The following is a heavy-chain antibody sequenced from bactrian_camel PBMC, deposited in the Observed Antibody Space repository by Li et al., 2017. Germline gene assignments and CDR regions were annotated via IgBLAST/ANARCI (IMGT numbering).Heavy chain of an antibody. J-gene: IGHJ6*01. D-gene: IGHD3*01. CDR2: VKRDGTP. CDR1: RYAYSSYC. Sequence: HVQLVESGGGSVQAGGSLRLSCTASSRYAYSSYCLGWFRQAPGKEREAVAAVKRDGTPSYADSVKGRFTISKDNAKSTVYLQMDSLKPEDTAMYYCAARTRGGTWCGLLTSMYFSWGQGTQVTVS. CDR3: AARTRGGTWCGLLTSMYFS. V-gene: IGHV3S53*01.